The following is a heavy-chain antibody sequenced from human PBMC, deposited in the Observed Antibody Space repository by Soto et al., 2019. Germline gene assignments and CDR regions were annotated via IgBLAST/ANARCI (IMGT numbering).Heavy chain of an antibody. J-gene: IGHJ6*02. V-gene: IGHV4-59*08. CDR3: ARQGIGNLHGLVDV. CDR1: GGSIDGYN. Sequence: QVQLQESGPGLVKPSETLSLTCTVSGGSIDGYNCAWIRQPPGKALEWVGYVYYNGGSSYNPSLKSHVSLSMDTSMGQFPLHWRSVTAADTAVYYCARQGIGNLHGLVDVCGRGTTVTVSS. CDR2: VYYNGGS. D-gene: IGHD3-10*01.